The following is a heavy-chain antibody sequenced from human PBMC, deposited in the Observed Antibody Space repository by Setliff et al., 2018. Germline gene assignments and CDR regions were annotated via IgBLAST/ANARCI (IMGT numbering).Heavy chain of an antibody. CDR1: GGSITRGSFY. Sequence: SETLSLTCTVSGGSITRGSFYWSWIRQSVGKRLEWIGRIHASGSPNYNPSLKSRVTISLDPSANQFSLNLSSVTAADTAFYYCAKERYFDWFFEDWGQGTLVTVSS. D-gene: IGHD3-9*01. CDR2: IHASGSP. J-gene: IGHJ4*02. V-gene: IGHV4-61*02. CDR3: AKERYFDWFFED.